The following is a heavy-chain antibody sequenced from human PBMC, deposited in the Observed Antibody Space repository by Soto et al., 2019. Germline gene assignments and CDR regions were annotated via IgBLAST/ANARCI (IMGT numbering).Heavy chain of an antibody. J-gene: IGHJ6*03. D-gene: IGHD2-2*01. V-gene: IGHV4-39*01. CDR1: DASLGPIRCY. CDR2: IYYSGST. Sequence: ETLSPPWHLPDASLGPIRCYWGWIRQPPGKGREWIGRIYYSGSTYYNPSLKGRVTTSVDPSKHKFSMKLSSVRAADMAVYYCARHPYLYYYMDVWGKGTTVTVSS. CDR3: ARHPYLYYYMDV.